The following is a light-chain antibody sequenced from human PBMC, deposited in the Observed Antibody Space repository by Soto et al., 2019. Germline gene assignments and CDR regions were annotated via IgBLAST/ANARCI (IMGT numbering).Light chain of an antibody. J-gene: IGKJ4*01. V-gene: IGKV3-15*01. CDR3: QQYNDWLT. CDR2: GAS. CDR1: QSVSST. Sequence: EIVMTHSPDTLSVSPGERATLFCRASQSVSSTVAWYQQRPGRAPRLLIYGASTRATGIPARFSGSGSGTEFTLTISSLQSEDFAVYYCQQYNDWLTFGGGTKVDIK.